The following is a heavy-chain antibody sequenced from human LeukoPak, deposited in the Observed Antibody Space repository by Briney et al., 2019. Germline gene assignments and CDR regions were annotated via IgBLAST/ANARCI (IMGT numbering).Heavy chain of an antibody. CDR2: ISNDGNTK. D-gene: IGHD4-17*01. J-gene: IGHJ6*02. CDR1: GFTFSSYA. V-gene: IGHV3-30-3*01. Sequence: PGRSLRLSCAASGFTFSSYAMHWVRQAPGKGLEWVALISNDGNTKYYADSVKGRFTISRDNSKNTLYLQMNSLRAEDTGVYYCARTTTVTAQYYYYGMDVWGQGTTVTVSS. CDR3: ARTTTVTAQYYYYGMDV.